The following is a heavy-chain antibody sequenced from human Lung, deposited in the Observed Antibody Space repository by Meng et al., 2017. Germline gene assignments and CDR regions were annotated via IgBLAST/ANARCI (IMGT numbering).Heavy chain of an antibody. CDR2: INHSGST. D-gene: IGHD4-11*01. J-gene: IGHJ4*02. V-gene: IGHV4-34*01. CDR1: GGSFSDYY. Sequence: HPPQWRAGLLKPSEPLSLSCVVSGGSFSDYYWSWIRQPPGKGLEWIGEINHSGSTNYNPSLESRATISVDTSQNNLSLKLSSVTAADSAVYYCARGPTTMAHDFDYWGQGTLVTVSS. CDR3: ARGPTTMAHDFDY.